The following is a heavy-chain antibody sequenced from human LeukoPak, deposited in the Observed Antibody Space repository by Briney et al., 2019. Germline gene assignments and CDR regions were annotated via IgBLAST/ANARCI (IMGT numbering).Heavy chain of an antibody. D-gene: IGHD5-24*01. CDR1: SYTFTSYG. Sequence: ASVKVSCKASSYTFTSYGITWVRQAPGQGLEWMGWIGTYNGNTEYAQKLQGRVTVTTDTSTATAYMELRSLRSDDTAVYYCARVMRRDAYNRPLDYWGQGTLVTVSS. CDR3: ARVMRRDAYNRPLDY. V-gene: IGHV1-18*01. CDR2: IGTYNGNT. J-gene: IGHJ4*02.